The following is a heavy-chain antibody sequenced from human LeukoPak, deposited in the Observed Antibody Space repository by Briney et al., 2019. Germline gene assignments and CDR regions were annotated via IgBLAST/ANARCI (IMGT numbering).Heavy chain of an antibody. CDR1: GGSISSSSYY. V-gene: IGHV4-39*07. J-gene: IGHJ3*02. Sequence: PSETLSLTCTVSGGSISSSSYYWGWIRQPPGKGLEWIGSIYYSGSTYYNPSLKSRVTISVDTSKNQFSLKLSSVTAADTAVYYCARQYCGGDCYSDDAFDIWGQGTMVTVSS. D-gene: IGHD2-21*02. CDR2: IYYSGST. CDR3: ARQYCGGDCYSDDAFDI.